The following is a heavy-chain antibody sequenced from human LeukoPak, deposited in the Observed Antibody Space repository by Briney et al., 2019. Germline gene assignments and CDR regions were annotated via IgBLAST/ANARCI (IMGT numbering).Heavy chain of an antibody. CDR2: ISAYNGNT. CDR1: GYTFTSYG. D-gene: IGHD5-18*01. Sequence: GASVKVSCKASGYTFTSYGISWVRQAPGQGLEWMGWISAYNGNTNYAQKLQGRVTMTTDTSTSTAYMELRSLRSDDTAVYYCARATAMVMDYYYYYMDVWGKGTTVTVSS. V-gene: IGHV1-18*01. J-gene: IGHJ6*03. CDR3: ARATAMVMDYYYYYMDV.